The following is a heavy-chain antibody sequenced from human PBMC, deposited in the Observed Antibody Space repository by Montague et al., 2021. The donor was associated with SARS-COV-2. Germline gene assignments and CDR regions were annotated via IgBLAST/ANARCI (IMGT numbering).Heavy chain of an antibody. D-gene: IGHD6-19*01. V-gene: IGHV4-59*01. J-gene: IGHJ3*01. CDR2: IYYSGST. Sequence: SETLSLTCTVSGGSISSYYWSWIRQPPGKGLEWIGYIYYSGSTNYNPSLKSRVTISVDTSKNQFSLKLSSVTAADTAVYYCARGSGWMWNALDFWGQGTMVTVSS. CDR3: ARGSGWMWNALDF. CDR1: GGSISSYY.